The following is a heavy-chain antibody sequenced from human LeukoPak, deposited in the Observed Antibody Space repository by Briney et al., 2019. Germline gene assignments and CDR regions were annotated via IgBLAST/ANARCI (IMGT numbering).Heavy chain of an antibody. CDR3: ARDAPIAAAVTSQHYNWFDP. J-gene: IGHJ5*02. V-gene: IGHV1-69*04. CDR2: INPIFGIA. CDR1: GGTFSSYA. Sequence: ASVKVSCKASGGTFSSYAISWVRQAPGQGLEWMGRINPIFGIANYAQKFQGRVTITADKSTSTAYMELSSLRSEDTAVYYCARDAPIAAAVTSQHYNWFDPWGQGTLVSVSS. D-gene: IGHD6-13*01.